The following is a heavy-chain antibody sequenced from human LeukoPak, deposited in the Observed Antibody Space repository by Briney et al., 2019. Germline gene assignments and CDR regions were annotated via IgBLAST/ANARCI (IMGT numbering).Heavy chain of an antibody. Sequence: PGGSLRLSCAASRFTFSTYWMSWVRQAPGKGLEWVSSISSSSYIYYADSVKGRFTISRDNAKNSLYLQMNSLRAEDTAVYYCARAGRKVYYYMDVWGKGTTVTVSS. D-gene: IGHD3-10*01. CDR1: RFTFSTYW. CDR3: ARAGRKVYYYMDV. CDR2: ISSSSYI. J-gene: IGHJ6*03. V-gene: IGHV3-21*01.